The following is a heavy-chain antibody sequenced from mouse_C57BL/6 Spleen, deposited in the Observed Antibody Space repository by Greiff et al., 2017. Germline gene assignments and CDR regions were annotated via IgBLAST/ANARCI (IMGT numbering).Heavy chain of an antibody. Sequence: DAGGGLVQPKGSLKLSCAASGFSFNTYAMNWVRQAPGKGLEWVARIRSKSNNYATYYADSVKDRFTISRDDSESMLYLQMNNLKTEDTAMYYCVRHDLAFDYWGQGTTLTVSS. J-gene: IGHJ2*01. V-gene: IGHV10-1*01. CDR2: IRSKSNNYAT. CDR3: VRHDLAFDY. CDR1: GFSFNTYA.